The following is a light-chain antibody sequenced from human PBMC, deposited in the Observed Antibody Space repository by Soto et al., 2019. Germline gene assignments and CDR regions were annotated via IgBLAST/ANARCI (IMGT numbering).Light chain of an antibody. V-gene: IGLV6-57*02. CDR3: QSSDSSKHVV. CDR1: SGSIDSNY. CDR2: EDN. J-gene: IGLJ2*01. Sequence: NFMLTQPHSVSESPGKTVTISCTGSSGSIDSNYVQWYQQRPGSAPTTVIYEDNQRPSGVPDRFSGSIDSSSNSASLTISGLKTEDEADYYCQSSDSSKHVVFGGRTKVTVL.